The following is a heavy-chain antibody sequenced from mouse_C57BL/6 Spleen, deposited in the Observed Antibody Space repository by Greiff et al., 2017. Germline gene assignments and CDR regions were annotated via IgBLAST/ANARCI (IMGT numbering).Heavy chain of an antibody. J-gene: IGHJ2*01. CDR2: IYPGDGDT. V-gene: IGHV1-80*01. CDR3: ARSITTVVADY. CDR1: GYAFSSYW. D-gene: IGHD1-1*01. Sequence: QVQLKESGAELVKPGASVKISCKASGYAFSSYWMNWVKQRPGKGLEWIGQIYPGDGDTNYNGKFKGKATLTADKSSSTAYMQLSSLTSEDSAVYVCARSITTVVADYWGQGTTLPVSS.